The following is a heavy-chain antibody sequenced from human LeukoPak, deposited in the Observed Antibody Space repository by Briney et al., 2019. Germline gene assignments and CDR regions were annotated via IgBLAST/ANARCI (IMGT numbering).Heavy chain of an antibody. J-gene: IGHJ4*02. V-gene: IGHV3-23*01. Sequence: GGSLRLSCAASGFTYSGYAKSWVRQAPGKGLEWVSAISNSGGSTYYADSVKGRFTISRDNSKNTLYLQLNSLRAEDTAVYYCAKDSNPLGYWGQGTLVTVSS. CDR2: ISNSGGST. CDR3: AKDSNPLGY. D-gene: IGHD3-16*01. CDR1: GFTYSGYA.